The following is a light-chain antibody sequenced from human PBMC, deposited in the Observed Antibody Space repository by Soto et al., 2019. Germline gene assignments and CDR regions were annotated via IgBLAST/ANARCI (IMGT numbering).Light chain of an antibody. CDR1: QSVSSSY. CDR2: GAS. V-gene: IGKV3D-7*01. J-gene: IGKJ1*01. CDR3: QQDYNFPWT. Sequence: EIVMTQSPATLSLSPGERATLSCRASQSVSSSYLSWYQQKPGQAPRLLIYGASTRATGIPARFSGSGSGTDFTLTISSLQTEDFAVYYCQQDYNFPWTFGQGTQVEIK.